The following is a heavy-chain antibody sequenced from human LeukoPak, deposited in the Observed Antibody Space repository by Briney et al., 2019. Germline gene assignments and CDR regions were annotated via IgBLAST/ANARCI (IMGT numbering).Heavy chain of an antibody. D-gene: IGHD3-9*01. Sequence: ASVKVSCKASGYTFTDYYIHWVRQAPGEGLEWMGWINPNSGVTNFAQKFQGRVTMTRDTSISTAYMELSRLTSDDTAVYYCARGHYYITRYEDIWGQGTMVTVSS. CDR3: ARGHYYITRYEDI. CDR2: INPNSGVT. CDR1: GYTFTDYY. V-gene: IGHV1-2*02. J-gene: IGHJ3*02.